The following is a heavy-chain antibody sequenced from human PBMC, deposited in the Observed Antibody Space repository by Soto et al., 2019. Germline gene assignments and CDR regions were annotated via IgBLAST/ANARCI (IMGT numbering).Heavy chain of an antibody. D-gene: IGHD3-22*01. CDR2: TYYRSKWYN. V-gene: IGHV6-1*01. Sequence: SQTLSLTCVISGDSVSSNSAAWNWIRQSPSRGLEWLGRTYYRSKWYNDYAVSVKSRITINPDTSKNQFSLQLNSVTPEDTAVYYCARDRTTYYYDSSGRHDAFDIWGQGTMVTVSS. J-gene: IGHJ3*02. CDR1: GDSVSSNSAA. CDR3: ARDRTTYYYDSSGRHDAFDI.